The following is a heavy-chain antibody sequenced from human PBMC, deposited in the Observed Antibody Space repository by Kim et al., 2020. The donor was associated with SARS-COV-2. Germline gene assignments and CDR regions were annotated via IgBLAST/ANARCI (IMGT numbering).Heavy chain of an antibody. D-gene: IGHD1-26*01. CDR1: GFTFTGYA. CDR3: MKGGWGWIWDH. Sequence: GGSLRLSCTTSGFTFTGYAMSWVRQAPGKGLEWVSSIDGSDGTTYYVDSVKGRFTISRDNSKNTLYLQMNSLRAHDMAVYYCMKGGWGWIWDHWGQGTRVTVSS. CDR2: IDGSDGTT. V-gene: IGHV3-23*01. J-gene: IGHJ4*02.